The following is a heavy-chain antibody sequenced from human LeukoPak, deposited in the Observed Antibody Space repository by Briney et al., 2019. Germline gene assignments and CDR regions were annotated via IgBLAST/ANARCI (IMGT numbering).Heavy chain of an antibody. CDR1: GFTFSNAW. J-gene: IGHJ6*02. CDR2: ISGSGGST. CDR3: ANFGAAAADYYYYGMDV. D-gene: IGHD6-13*01. Sequence: GGSLRLSCAASGFTFSNAWMSWVRQAPGKGLEWVSAISGSGGSTYYADSVKGRFTISRDNSKDTLYLQMNSLRAEDTAVYYCANFGAAAADYYYYGMDVWGQGTTVTVSS. V-gene: IGHV3-23*01.